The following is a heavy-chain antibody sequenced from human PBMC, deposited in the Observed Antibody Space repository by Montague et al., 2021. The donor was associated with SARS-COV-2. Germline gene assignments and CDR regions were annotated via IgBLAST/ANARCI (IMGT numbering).Heavy chain of an antibody. CDR2: ISQSGNT. Sequence: SETLSLTCAVSGGSFSRYYWSWIRQPPGKGLEWIGEISQSGNTKYNPSLQSRVSISFDTSRNQFSLKVSSVTAADTAIYYCARLGDGIVPSPIMGVGPYYSFYYMDVWGKGTTVTVSS. V-gene: IGHV4-34*01. J-gene: IGHJ6*03. D-gene: IGHD2-2*02. CDR3: ARLGDGIVPSPIMGVGPYYSFYYMDV. CDR1: GGSFSRYY.